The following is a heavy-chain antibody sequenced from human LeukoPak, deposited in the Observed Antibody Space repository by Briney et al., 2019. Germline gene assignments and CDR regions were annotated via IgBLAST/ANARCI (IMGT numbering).Heavy chain of an antibody. V-gene: IGHV3-21*01. D-gene: IGHD3-22*01. CDR2: ISSSSSYI. CDR1: GFTFSSYS. J-gene: IGHJ3*02. Sequence: PGGSLRLSCAASGFTFSSYSMNWVRQAPGKGLEWVSSISSSSSYIYYADSVKGRFTISRDNAKNSLYLQMNSLRAEDTAVYYCARDRSRVTMIVVEDDAFDIWGQGTMVTVSS. CDR3: ARDRSRVTMIVVEDDAFDI.